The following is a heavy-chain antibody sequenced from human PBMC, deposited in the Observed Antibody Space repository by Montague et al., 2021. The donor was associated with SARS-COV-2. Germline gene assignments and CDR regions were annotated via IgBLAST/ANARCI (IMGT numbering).Heavy chain of an antibody. D-gene: IGHD3-3*01. CDR2: SYQNGAT. Sequence: SETLSLTCSVSGSSISSGYYWGWIRQPPGKGLEWIGSSYQNGATYYSPSLKRPVTILLDTSKNQFSLSLTSVTAADTAVYYCTRSGVGIFDFSYFDSWGQGSLVIVSS. CDR1: GSSISSGYY. V-gene: IGHV4-38-2*02. J-gene: IGHJ4*02. CDR3: TRSGVGIFDFSYFDS.